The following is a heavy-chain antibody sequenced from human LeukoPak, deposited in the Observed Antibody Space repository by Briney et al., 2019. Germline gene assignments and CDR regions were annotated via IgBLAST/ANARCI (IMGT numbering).Heavy chain of an antibody. Sequence: GGSLRLSCVASGFASRSYVVHWVRQAPGKGLEWVAMIWSDGNNKLYADSVKGRFSVSRDNSKNKLYLQMNSLRVEDTAKYYCARGGLGDTSGFYYWGQGTLVTVSS. J-gene: IGHJ4*02. CDR1: GFASRSYV. V-gene: IGHV3-33*01. CDR3: ARGGLGDTSGFYY. CDR2: IWSDGNNK. D-gene: IGHD1-26*01.